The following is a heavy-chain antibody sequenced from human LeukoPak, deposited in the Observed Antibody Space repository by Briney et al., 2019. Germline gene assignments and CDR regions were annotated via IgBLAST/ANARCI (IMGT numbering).Heavy chain of an antibody. CDR1: GGTFSSYA. CDR3: ARDHYYDSSGYYGGY. CDR2: IIPIFGIA. D-gene: IGHD3-22*01. Sequence: ASVKVSCKASGGTFSSYAISWVRQAPGQGLEWMGRIIPIFGIANYAQKFQGRVTITADKSTSTAYMEPSSLRSEDTAVYYCARDHYYDSSGYYGGYWGQGTLVTVSS. J-gene: IGHJ4*02. V-gene: IGHV1-69*04.